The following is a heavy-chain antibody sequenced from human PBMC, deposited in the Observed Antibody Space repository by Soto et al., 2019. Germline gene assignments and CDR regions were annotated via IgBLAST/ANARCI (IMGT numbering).Heavy chain of an antibody. CDR1: GFDFGDYY. Sequence: GSLRLSCTGSGFDFGDYYMSWIRRAPGKGLEWVSYIDSGDGTTYYTDSVKGRFTIPRDNAKKTVYLQMSSLRVEDTALYYCVRPYYSSSWFPFDRWGQGTLVTVSS. CDR2: IDSGDGTT. CDR3: VRPYYSSSWFPFDR. V-gene: IGHV3-11*01. D-gene: IGHD6-13*01. J-gene: IGHJ4*02.